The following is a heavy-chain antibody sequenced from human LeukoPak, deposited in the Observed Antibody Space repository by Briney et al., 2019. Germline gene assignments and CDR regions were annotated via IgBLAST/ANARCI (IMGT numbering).Heavy chain of an antibody. D-gene: IGHD3-22*01. CDR3: AKARYYDSSGYYFTN. CDR1: GFTFYDYA. J-gene: IGHJ4*02. CDR2: ISWNSGSI. Sequence: GGSLRLSCAASGFTFYDYAMHWVRQAPGKGVEWVSGISWNSGSIGYADSVKGRFTISRDNAKNSLYLQMNSLRAEDMALYYCAKARYYDSSGYYFTNWGQGTLVTVSS. V-gene: IGHV3-9*03.